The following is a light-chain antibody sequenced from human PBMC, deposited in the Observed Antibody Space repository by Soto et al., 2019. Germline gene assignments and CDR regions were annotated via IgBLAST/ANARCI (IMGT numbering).Light chain of an antibody. Sequence: IVLTQSPATLSLSPGERATLSCRASQSLSNYLAWYQQKPGQAPRLLIYDASNRTTAIPARFSGSGYGTEFSLTIRGLEPEDFAVYYCQERSNWPRTLGPGTKVDT. CDR2: DAS. CDR3: QERSNWPRT. J-gene: IGKJ3*01. CDR1: QSLSNY. V-gene: IGKV3-11*01.